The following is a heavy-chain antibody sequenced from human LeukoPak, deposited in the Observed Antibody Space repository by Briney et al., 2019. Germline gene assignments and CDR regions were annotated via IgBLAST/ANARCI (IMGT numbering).Heavy chain of an antibody. CDR3: ARRLSGAYYFDY. V-gene: IGHV4-39*01. CDR2: IYYSGST. Sequence: SETLSLTCTVSGGSISSYSWGWIRQPPGKGLEWIGSIYYSGSTYYNPSLKSRVTISVDTSKNQFSLKLSSVTAADTAVYYCARRLSGAYYFDYWGQGTLVTVSS. D-gene: IGHD7-27*01. CDR1: GGSISSYS. J-gene: IGHJ4*02.